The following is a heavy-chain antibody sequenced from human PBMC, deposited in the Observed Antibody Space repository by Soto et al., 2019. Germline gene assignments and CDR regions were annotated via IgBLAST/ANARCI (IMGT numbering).Heavy chain of an antibody. CDR3: AKDARRSGIVGQWVA. J-gene: IGHJ5*02. CDR1: GFTFSSFA. Sequence: GGSLRLSCAASGFTFSSFAMHWVRQAPGKGLEWVAGLWYDGTNKLYADSVGGRFTISRDNSKSTLSLQMKSLTAADTAVYYCAKDARRSGIVGQWVAWGLGTLVTVSS. V-gene: IGHV3-33*06. CDR2: LWYDGTNK. D-gene: IGHD1-26*01.